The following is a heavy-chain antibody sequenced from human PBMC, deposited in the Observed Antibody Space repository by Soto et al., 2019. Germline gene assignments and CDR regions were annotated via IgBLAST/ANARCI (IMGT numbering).Heavy chain of an antibody. J-gene: IGHJ5*02. V-gene: IGHV1-46*01. CDR3: ARDRSTLLTKYSQWLRPNWFAP. D-gene: IGHD5-12*01. CDR1: VYTFTSYY. CDR2: INPSGGST. Sequence: ASVKVSCKASVYTFTSYYMHWVRQAPGQGLEWMGIINPSGGSTSYAQKLQGRVTMTTDTSTSTAYMELRSLRSDDTAVYYCARDRSTLLTKYSQWLRPNWFAPWGQGTLVTVSS.